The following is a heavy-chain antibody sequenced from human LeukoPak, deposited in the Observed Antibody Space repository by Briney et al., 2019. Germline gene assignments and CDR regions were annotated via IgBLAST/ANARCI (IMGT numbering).Heavy chain of an antibody. D-gene: IGHD3-22*01. CDR3: ARNNYYDSSGSLDY. CDR1: GFTVSSNY. V-gene: IGHV3-53*01. CDR2: IYSGGST. J-gene: IGHJ4*02. Sequence: GGSLRLSCAASGFTVSSNYMSWVRQAPGKGLEWVSVIYSGGSTYYADSVKGRFTISRDNSKNTLYLQMNSLRAEDAAVHYCARNNYYDSSGSLDYWGQGTLVTVSS.